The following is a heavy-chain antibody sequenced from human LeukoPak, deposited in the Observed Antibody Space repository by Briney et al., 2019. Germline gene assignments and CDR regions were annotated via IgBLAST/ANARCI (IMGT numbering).Heavy chain of an antibody. J-gene: IGHJ6*03. CDR1: GGTFSSYA. V-gene: IGHV1-69*05. CDR2: IIPIFGTA. D-gene: IGHD3-10*01. CDR3: AKVTMVRGVENYYMDV. Sequence: SVKLSCNASGGTFSSYAISWVRQAPGQGLEWMGGIIPIFGTANYAQKFQGRVTITTDESTSTAYMELSSLRSEDTAEYYCAKVTMVRGVENYYMDVWGKGTTVTVSS.